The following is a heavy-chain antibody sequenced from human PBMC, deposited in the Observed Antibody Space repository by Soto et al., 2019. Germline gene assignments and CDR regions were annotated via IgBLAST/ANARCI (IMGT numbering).Heavy chain of an antibody. Sequence: GSLRLSCTASGFTFSSCAMSWVRQAPGKGLEWVSAISGSGGSTYYAGSVKGRFTISRDNSKNTLYLQMNSLRAEDTAVYYCAKRTVGWYFDLWGRGTLVTVSS. V-gene: IGHV3-23*01. CDR1: GFTFSSCA. D-gene: IGHD4-17*01. CDR3: AKRTVGWYFDL. CDR2: ISGSGGST. J-gene: IGHJ2*01.